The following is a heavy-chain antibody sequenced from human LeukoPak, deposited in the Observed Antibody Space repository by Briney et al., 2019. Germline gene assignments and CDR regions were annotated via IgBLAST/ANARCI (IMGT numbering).Heavy chain of an antibody. CDR2: ISTSSETT. D-gene: IGHD6-19*01. V-gene: IGHV3-11*01. Sequence: GGSLRLSCAASGFTFSDFYMGWVRQAPGKRLEWVSYISTSSETTYYADSVKGRFTISRDNAKNSLYLQMNSLRAEDTAVYYCASSGSYRNTFDIWGQGTMVTVSS. J-gene: IGHJ3*02. CDR3: ASSGSYRNTFDI. CDR1: GFTFSDFY.